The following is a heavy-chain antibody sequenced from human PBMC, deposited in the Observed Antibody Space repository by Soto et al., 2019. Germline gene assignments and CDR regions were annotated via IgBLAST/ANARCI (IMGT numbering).Heavy chain of an antibody. V-gene: IGHV4-31*03. D-gene: IGHD3-22*01. CDR1: GGSISSGGYY. J-gene: IGHJ6*02. CDR3: ARDLVTDYYDSSGSPHGMDV. Sequence: QVQLQESGPGLVKPSQTLSLTCTVSGGSISSGGYYWSWIRQHPGKGLEWIGYIYYSGSTYYNPSLKSRVTISVDTSKNQFSLKLSSVTAADTAVYYCARDLVTDYYDSSGSPHGMDVWGQGTTVTVSS. CDR2: IYYSGST.